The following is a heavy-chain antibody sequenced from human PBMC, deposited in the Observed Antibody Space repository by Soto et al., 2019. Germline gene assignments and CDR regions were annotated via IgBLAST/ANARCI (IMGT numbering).Heavy chain of an antibody. CDR2: ISYDGSNK. CDR3: AKGVVGARVAYYYYGMDV. J-gene: IGHJ6*02. Sequence: GGSLRLSCAASGFTFSSYGMHWVRQAPGKGLEWVAVISYDGSNKYYADSVKGRFTISRDNSKNTLYLQMNSLRAEDTAVYYCAKGVVGARVAYYYYGMDVWGQGTTVTVSS. D-gene: IGHD1-26*01. CDR1: GFTFSSYG. V-gene: IGHV3-30*18.